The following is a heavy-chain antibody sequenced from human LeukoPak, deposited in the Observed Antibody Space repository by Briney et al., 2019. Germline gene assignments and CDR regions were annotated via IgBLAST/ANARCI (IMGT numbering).Heavy chain of an antibody. Sequence: SETLPLTCTVSGGSLSSAVYYWGSLRPPPGNGLEWIGYIYYNRRTYYNPSIKSRVTISVDTSKNQFSLKLSSVTAADTAVYYCARVHYGSGSLYYYYYYMYVWGKGTTVTVSS. CDR1: GGSLSSAVYY. CDR3: ARVHYGSGSLYYYYYYMYV. CDR2: IYYNRRT. D-gene: IGHD3-10*01. V-gene: IGHV4-30-4*08. J-gene: IGHJ6*03.